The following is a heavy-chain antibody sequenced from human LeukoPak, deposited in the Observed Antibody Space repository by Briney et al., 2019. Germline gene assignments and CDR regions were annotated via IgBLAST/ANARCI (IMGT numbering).Heavy chain of an antibody. V-gene: IGHV3-23*01. CDR3: AKGDYGDPRDYYYYGMDV. J-gene: IGHJ6*04. CDR1: GFTFSSYA. CDR2: ISGSGGST. D-gene: IGHD4-17*01. Sequence: GGSLRLPCAASGFTFSSYAMSWVRQAPEKGLEWVSAISGSGGSTYYADSVKGRFTISRDNSKNTLYLQMNSLRAEDTAVYYCAKGDYGDPRDYYYYGMDVWGKGTTVTVSS.